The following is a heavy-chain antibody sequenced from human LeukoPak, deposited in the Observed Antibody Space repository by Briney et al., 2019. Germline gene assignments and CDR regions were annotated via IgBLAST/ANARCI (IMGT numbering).Heavy chain of an antibody. J-gene: IGHJ3*02. CDR1: GFTFSSYG. CDR3: GKSIAVAGDDAFDI. CDR2: ISYDGSNK. D-gene: IGHD6-19*01. V-gene: IGHV3-30*18. Sequence: PGRSLRLSCAASGFTFSSYGMHWVRQAPGKGLEWVAVISYDGSNKYYADSVKGRFTISRDNSKNTLYLQMHRLRAEDTAVYYCGKSIAVAGDDAFDIWGQGTMVTVSS.